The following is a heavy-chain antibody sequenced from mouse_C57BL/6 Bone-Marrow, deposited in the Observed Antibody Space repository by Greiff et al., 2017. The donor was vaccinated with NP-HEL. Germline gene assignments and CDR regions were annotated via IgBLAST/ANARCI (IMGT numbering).Heavy chain of an antibody. D-gene: IGHD4-1*01. Sequence: DVMLVESGGGLVQPGGSLSLSCAASGFTFTDYYMSWVRQPPGKALEWLGFIRNKANGYTTEYSASVKGRFTISRDNSQSILYLQMNALRAEDSATYYCARYKLAHWYFDVWGTGTTVTVSS. V-gene: IGHV7-3*01. J-gene: IGHJ1*03. CDR3: ARYKLAHWYFDV. CDR1: GFTFTDYY. CDR2: IRNKANGYTT.